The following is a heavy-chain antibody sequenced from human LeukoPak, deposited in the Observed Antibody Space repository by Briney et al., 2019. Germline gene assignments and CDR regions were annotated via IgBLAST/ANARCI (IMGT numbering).Heavy chain of an antibody. V-gene: IGHV1-18*01. CDR1: GYTFTSYG. CDR2: ISAYNGNT. Sequence: ASVKVSCKASGYTFTSYGISWVRQAPGQGLEWMGWISAYNGNTNYAQKLQSRVTMTTDTSTSPAYMELRSLRSDDTAVYYCARECDSSWYEGCSSGFDPWGQGTLVTVSS. D-gene: IGHD6-13*01. J-gene: IGHJ5*02. CDR3: ARECDSSWYEGCSSGFDP.